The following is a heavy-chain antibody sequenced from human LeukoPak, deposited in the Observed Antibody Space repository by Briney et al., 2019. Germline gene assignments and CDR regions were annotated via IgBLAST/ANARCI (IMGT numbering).Heavy chain of an antibody. CDR2: LSYSGSP. CDR1: GVSISSYY. J-gene: IGHJ4*02. Sequence: PSETLSLTCTVSGVSISSYYWTWIRQPPGKGLEWIGYLSYSGSPNYNPSLKSLVTISVDTSKNQFSLGLTSVTPADTAVYYCARRHVEYTSSSDPYYFDYWGQGTLVTVSS. CDR3: ARRHVEYTSSSDPYYFDY. V-gene: IGHV4-59*01. D-gene: IGHD6-6*01.